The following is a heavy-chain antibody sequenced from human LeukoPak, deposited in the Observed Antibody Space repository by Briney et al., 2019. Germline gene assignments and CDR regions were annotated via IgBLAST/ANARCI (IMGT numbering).Heavy chain of an antibody. CDR3: ARSHDHLWGNYPDY. D-gene: IGHD3-16*02. Sequence: SETLSLTCDVSGGSIDSTNWWNWVRQPPGKGLAWIGEIHHDGRINYNPSLKSRVTLSVDKSKNQFPLRLNSVTAADTAMYYCARSHDHLWGNYPDYWGQGTLVTVSS. V-gene: IGHV4/OR15-8*01. J-gene: IGHJ4*02. CDR1: GGSIDSTNW. CDR2: IHHDGRI.